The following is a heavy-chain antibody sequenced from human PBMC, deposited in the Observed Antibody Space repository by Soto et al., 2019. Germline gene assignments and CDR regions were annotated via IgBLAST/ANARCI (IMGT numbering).Heavy chain of an antibody. D-gene: IGHD6-19*01. J-gene: IGHJ6*02. Sequence: PGGSLRLSCSASGFIFSESTIYWVRQVPGKGLEAISAVSTSGRSTYYADSVKDRFTISRDNSKNTLYLQMNSLRAEDTAVYYCARDNAQWLSYYYGMDVWGQGTTVTVSS. CDR2: VSTSGRST. V-gene: IGHV3-64*04. CDR3: ARDNAQWLSYYYGMDV. CDR1: GFIFSEST.